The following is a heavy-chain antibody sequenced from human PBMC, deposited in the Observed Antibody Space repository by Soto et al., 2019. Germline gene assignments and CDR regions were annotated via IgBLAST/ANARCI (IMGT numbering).Heavy chain of an antibody. D-gene: IGHD6-13*01. Sequence: QVQLQESGPGLVKPSETLSLTCTVSGGSISSYYWSWIRQPPGKGLEWIGYIEYSGSTNYNPYLKNRVTISVDTSKNHFSLNLSSVTAADTAVYYCASLVSSSWPFDYWGQGTLVTVSS. V-gene: IGHV4-59*08. J-gene: IGHJ4*02. CDR2: IEYSGST. CDR1: GGSISSYY. CDR3: ASLVSSSWPFDY.